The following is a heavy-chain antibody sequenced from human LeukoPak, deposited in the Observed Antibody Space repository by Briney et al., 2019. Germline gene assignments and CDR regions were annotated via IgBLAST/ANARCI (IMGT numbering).Heavy chain of an antibody. Sequence: SETLSLTCAVSGYSISSGYYWGCIRQPPGKGLEWIGSIYHSGSTNYNPSLKSRVTISVDTSKNQFSLKLRSVTAADTAVYYCARKEGGQLVNTRRWFDPWGQGTLVTVSS. J-gene: IGHJ5*02. CDR3: ARKEGGQLVNTRRWFDP. V-gene: IGHV4-38-2*01. CDR2: IYHSGST. D-gene: IGHD6-13*01. CDR1: GYSISSGYY.